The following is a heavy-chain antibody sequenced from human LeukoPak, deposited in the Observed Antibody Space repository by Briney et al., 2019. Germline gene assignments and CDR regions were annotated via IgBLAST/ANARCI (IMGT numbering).Heavy chain of an antibody. CDR3: ARVDTAWFDP. Sequence: SETLSLTCTVSGDSISTSNSYWGWIRQPPGKELEWIGSIYYSGSTYYNPSLKSRVTISVDTSKNQFSLKLSSVTAADTAVYYCARVDTAWFDPWGQGTLVTVSS. CDR2: IYYSGST. D-gene: IGHD5-18*01. J-gene: IGHJ5*02. V-gene: IGHV4-39*01. CDR1: GDSISTSNSY.